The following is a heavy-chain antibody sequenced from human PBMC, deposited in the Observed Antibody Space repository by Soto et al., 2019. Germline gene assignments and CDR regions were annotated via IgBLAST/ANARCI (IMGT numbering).Heavy chain of an antibody. D-gene: IGHD1-26*01. V-gene: IGHV3-48*02. Sequence: EVQLVESGGGLVQPGGSLRLSCAASGFTFSSYSMNWVRQAPGKGLEWVSYISSSSATIYYADSVKGRFTISRDNAKSSLYLQMNSPRDEDTAVYYCGASADKYWGQGTLVTVSS. CDR3: GASADKY. J-gene: IGHJ4*02. CDR2: ISSSSATI. CDR1: GFTFSSYS.